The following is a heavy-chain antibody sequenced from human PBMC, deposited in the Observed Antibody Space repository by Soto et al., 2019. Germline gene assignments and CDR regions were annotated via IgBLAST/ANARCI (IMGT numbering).Heavy chain of an antibody. V-gene: IGHV1-69*06. J-gene: IGHJ4*02. CDR3: AREGRGKKAGYNGLVSLGY. D-gene: IGHD2-2*02. CDR1: GSRFSNYV. CDR2: IIPIFNST. Sequence: VASVKVSCKVSGSRFSNYVISWVRQAPGHGLERLGRIIPIFNSTKYAQSFQGRVTITADKSTSTASLELSSLRSDDTAVYYCAREGRGKKAGYNGLVSLGYWGQGTLVTVSS.